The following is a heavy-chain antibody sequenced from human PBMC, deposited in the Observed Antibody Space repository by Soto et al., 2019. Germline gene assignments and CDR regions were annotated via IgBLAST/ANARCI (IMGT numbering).Heavy chain of an antibody. CDR2: VHYDGTKK. CDR3: ARETSYDFWSGTQTMDV. V-gene: IGHV3-33*01. CDR1: GFTFSSYV. Sequence: QVQLVESGGGVVQPGTSLRLSCAPSGFTFSSYVMHWVRQAPGKGLEWVAVVHYDGTKKYYADSVRGRFTISRDNSENILYLQMNSLRPDDTAVYFCARETSYDFWSGTQTMDVWGQGTTVTVSS. J-gene: IGHJ6*02. D-gene: IGHD3-3*01.